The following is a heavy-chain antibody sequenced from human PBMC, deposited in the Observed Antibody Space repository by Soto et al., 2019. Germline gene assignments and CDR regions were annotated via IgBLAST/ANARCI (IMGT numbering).Heavy chain of an antibody. Sequence: SETLSLTCTVSGGSISSYYWSWIRQPPGKGLEWIGYIYYSGSTNYNPSLKSRVTISVDTSKNQFSLKLSSVTAADTAVYYCARHRYYYGSGSYYKNLNWFDPWGQGTLVTVSS. V-gene: IGHV4-59*01. CDR2: IYYSGST. D-gene: IGHD3-10*01. CDR3: ARHRYYYGSGSYYKNLNWFDP. CDR1: GGSISSYY. J-gene: IGHJ5*02.